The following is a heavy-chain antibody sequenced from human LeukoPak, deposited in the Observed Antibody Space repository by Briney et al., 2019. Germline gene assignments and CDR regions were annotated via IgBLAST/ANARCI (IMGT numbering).Heavy chain of an antibody. CDR2: ISSNGGST. CDR3: ARVPYDFWSGETPYYYQYMDV. V-gene: IGHV3-64*01. Sequence: PGGSLRLSCAASGFTFSRYAMHWVRQAPGKGLEYVSGISSNGGSTYYANSVKGRFTITRDNSKNTLYLQMGSLRGEDVAVYYCARVPYDFWSGETPYYYQYMDVWGKGTTVTVSS. D-gene: IGHD3-3*01. CDR1: GFTFSRYA. J-gene: IGHJ6*03.